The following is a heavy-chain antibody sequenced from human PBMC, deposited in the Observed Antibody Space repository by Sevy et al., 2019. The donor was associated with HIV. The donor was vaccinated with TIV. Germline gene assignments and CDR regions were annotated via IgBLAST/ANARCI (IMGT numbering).Heavy chain of an antibody. V-gene: IGHV1-18*01. D-gene: IGHD6-19*01. CDR2: ISAYNGNT. CDR1: GYTFTSYG. J-gene: IGHJ4*02. CDR3: ARDRLRHSFGWWSVGQDFYY. Sequence: ASVKVSCKASGYTFTSYGISWVRQAPGQGLEWMGWISAYNGNTNYAQKLQGRVTMTTDTSTSTGFMELRSLRSYDTAVYYCARDRLRHSFGWWSVGQDFYYWGQGTLVTVSS.